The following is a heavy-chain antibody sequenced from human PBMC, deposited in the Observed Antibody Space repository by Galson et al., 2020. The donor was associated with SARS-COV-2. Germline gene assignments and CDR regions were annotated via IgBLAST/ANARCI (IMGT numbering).Heavy chain of an antibody. CDR1: GGSIRRADYY. J-gene: IGHJ4*02. CDR2: IYYNRVT. CDR3: ARDEGVYFEY. Sequence: SEPLSLTCTVPGGSIRRADYYWSWIRQPPGNGLERMGYIYYNRVTYYTPSLQSRLSISVDTSKNQFSLELSSVTAADTAVYYCARDEGVYFEYGGQGTLVTVSA. V-gene: IGHV4-30-4*08.